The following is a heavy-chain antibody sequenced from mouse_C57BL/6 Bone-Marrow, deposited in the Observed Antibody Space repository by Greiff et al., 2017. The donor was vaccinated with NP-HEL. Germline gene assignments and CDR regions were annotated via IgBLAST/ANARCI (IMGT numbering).Heavy chain of an antibody. CDR1: GYTFTSYW. V-gene: IGHV1-55*01. J-gene: IGHJ2*01. D-gene: IGHD1-1*01. Sequence: QVQLQQPGAELVKPGASVKMSCKASGYTFTSYWITWVKQRPGQGLEWIGDIYPGSGSTNYNEKFKSKATLTVDTSSSTAYMQLSSLTSEDAAVYYCSRDYYGSSYDYWGQGTTLTVSS. CDR3: SRDYYGSSYDY. CDR2: IYPGSGST.